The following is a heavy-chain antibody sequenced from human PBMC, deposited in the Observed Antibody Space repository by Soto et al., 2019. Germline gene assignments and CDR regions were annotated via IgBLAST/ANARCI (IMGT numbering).Heavy chain of an antibody. D-gene: IGHD6-6*01. Sequence: ASVKVSCKASGGTFSSYAISWVRQAPGQGLEWMGGIIPIFGTANYAQKFQGRVTITADESTSTAYMELSSLRSEDTAVYYCARAPSSYSSSSRWFDPWGQGTLVTVSS. V-gene: IGHV1-69*13. J-gene: IGHJ5*02. CDR2: IIPIFGTA. CDR1: GGTFSSYA. CDR3: ARAPSSYSSSSRWFDP.